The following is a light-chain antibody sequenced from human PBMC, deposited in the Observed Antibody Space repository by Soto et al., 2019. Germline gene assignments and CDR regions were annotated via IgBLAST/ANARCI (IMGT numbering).Light chain of an antibody. V-gene: IGLV2-8*01. CDR1: SSDVGGYDY. Sequence: QSALTQPPSASGYPGQSVAISCTGTSSDVGGYDYVSWYQQHPGKAPKLMIYDVSKRPSGVPDRFSGSKSGNTASLTVSGLQAEDEADYYCSSYAGTYIVFGTGTKLTVL. CDR2: DVS. CDR3: SSYAGTYIV. J-gene: IGLJ1*01.